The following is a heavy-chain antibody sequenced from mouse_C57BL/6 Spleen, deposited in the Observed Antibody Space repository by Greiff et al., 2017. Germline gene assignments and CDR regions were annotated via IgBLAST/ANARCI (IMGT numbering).Heavy chain of an antibody. CDR1: GFTFSDYY. Sequence: EVKLMESEGGLVQPGSSMKLSCTASGFTFSDYYMAWVRQVPEKGLEWVANINYDGSSTYYLDSLKSRFIISRDNAKNILYLQMSSLKSEDTATYYCARDRGSAMDYWGQGTSVTVSS. CDR3: ARDRGSAMDY. J-gene: IGHJ4*01. D-gene: IGHD1-1*02. V-gene: IGHV5-16*01. CDR2: INYDGSST.